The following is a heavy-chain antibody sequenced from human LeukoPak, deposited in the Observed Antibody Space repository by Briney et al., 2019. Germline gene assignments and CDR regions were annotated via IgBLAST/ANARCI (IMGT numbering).Heavy chain of an antibody. J-gene: IGHJ6*03. Sequence: ASVKVSCKASGYTFTCYYMRWVRQAPGQGLEWVGWTSAYNGNTNYAHKLQGRVTMTTDTSTSTAYMDLRSLTSDDTAVYCCARSPSGFYYMDVWGKGTTVIVSS. CDR3: ARSPSGFYYMDV. V-gene: IGHV1-18*04. CDR1: GYTFTCYY. CDR2: TSAYNGNT. D-gene: IGHD3-22*01.